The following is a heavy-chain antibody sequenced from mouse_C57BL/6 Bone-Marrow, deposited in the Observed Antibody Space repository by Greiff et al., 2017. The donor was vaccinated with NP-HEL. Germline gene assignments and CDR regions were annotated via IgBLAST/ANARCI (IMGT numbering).Heavy chain of an antibody. J-gene: IGHJ3*01. V-gene: IGHV1-54*01. CDR3: ARGGIYYDYAWFAY. Sequence: QVQLKESGAELVRPGTSVKVSCKASGYAFTNYLIEWVKQRPGQGLEWIGVINPGSGGTNYNEKFKGKATLTADKSSITAYMQLSSLTSEDSAVYFCARGGIYYDYAWFAYWGQGTLVTVSA. CDR1: GYAFTNYL. CDR2: INPGSGGT. D-gene: IGHD2-4*01.